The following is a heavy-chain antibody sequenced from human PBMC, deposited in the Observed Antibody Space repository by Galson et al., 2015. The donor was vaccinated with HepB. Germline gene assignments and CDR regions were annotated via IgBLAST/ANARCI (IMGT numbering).Heavy chain of an antibody. D-gene: IGHD6-13*01. Sequence: SLRLSCAASGFTFSSYAMHWVRQAPGKGLEYVSAISSNGGSTYYADSVKGRFTISRDNSKNTLYLQMSSLRAEDTAVYYCVKDKGAAAAAFYYYYGMDVWGQGTTVTVSS. CDR2: ISSNGGST. CDR3: VKDKGAAAAAFYYYYGMDV. J-gene: IGHJ6*02. CDR1: GFTFSSYA. V-gene: IGHV3-64D*06.